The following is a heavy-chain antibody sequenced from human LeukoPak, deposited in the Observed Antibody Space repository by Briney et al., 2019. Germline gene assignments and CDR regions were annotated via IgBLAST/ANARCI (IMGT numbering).Heavy chain of an antibody. CDR1: GFTVSSNY. CDR3: ARSNDAFDI. Sequence: RGSLRLSXAASGFTVSSNYMNWVRQAPGRGLEWVAIIYSGGSTFYADSVKGRFTISRDNSKNTLHLQMNSLRAEDTAVYYCARSNDAFDIWGQGTMVTVSS. J-gene: IGHJ3*02. CDR2: IYSGGST. V-gene: IGHV3-53*01. D-gene: IGHD5/OR15-5a*01.